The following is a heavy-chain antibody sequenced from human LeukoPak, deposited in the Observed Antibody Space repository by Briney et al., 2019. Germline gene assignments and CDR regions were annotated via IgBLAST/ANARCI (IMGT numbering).Heavy chain of an antibody. CDR1: VGTFSNYA. CDR2: IIPIFGTA. D-gene: IGHD2-2*01. Sequence: GASVNVSCKPSVGTFSNYAISWVRQAPGQGLEWMGRIIPIFGTANYAQKFQGRVTITADKSTSTAYMELSSLRSEDTAVYYCARGYCSSTSCQGIRYFDYWGQGTLVTVSS. V-gene: IGHV1-69*06. CDR3: ARGYCSSTSCQGIRYFDY. J-gene: IGHJ4*02.